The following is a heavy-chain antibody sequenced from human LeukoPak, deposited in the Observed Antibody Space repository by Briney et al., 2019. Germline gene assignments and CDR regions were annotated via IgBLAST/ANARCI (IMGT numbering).Heavy chain of an antibody. Sequence: PSETLSLTCAVYGGSFSGYYWSWIRQPPGKGLEWIGEINHSGSTNYNPSLKSRVTISVDTSKNQFSLKLSSVTAADTAVYYCARGLSPFDYWGQGTLVNVSS. J-gene: IGHJ4*02. CDR3: ARGLSPFDY. D-gene: IGHD5/OR15-5a*01. V-gene: IGHV4-34*01. CDR1: GGSFSGYY. CDR2: INHSGST.